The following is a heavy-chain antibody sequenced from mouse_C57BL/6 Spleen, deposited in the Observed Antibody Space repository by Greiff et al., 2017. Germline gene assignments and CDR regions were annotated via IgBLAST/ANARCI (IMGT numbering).Heavy chain of an antibody. CDR1: GYSFTGYY. V-gene: IGHV1-42*01. J-gene: IGHJ1*03. CDR2: INPSTGGT. Sequence: EVKLQESGPELVKPGASVKISCKASGYSFTGYYMNWVKQSPEKSLEWIGEINPSTGGTTYNQKFKAKATLTVDKSSSTAYMQLKSLTSEDSAVYYCARGAWYFDVWGTGTTVTVSS. D-gene: IGHD3-1*01. CDR3: ARGAWYFDV.